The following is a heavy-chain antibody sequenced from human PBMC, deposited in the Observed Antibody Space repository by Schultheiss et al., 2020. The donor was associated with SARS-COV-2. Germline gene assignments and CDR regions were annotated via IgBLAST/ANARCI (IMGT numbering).Heavy chain of an antibody. Sequence: GGSLRLSCAASGFTFSSYAMSWVRQAPGKGLEWVSNISSSSSYTNYADSVKGRFTISRDNAKNSLYLQMNSLRAEDTAVYYCARDKSRGAFDIWGQGTMVTVSS. CDR2: ISSSSSYT. J-gene: IGHJ3*02. V-gene: IGHV3-21*05. CDR3: ARDKSRGAFDI. CDR1: GFTFSSYA.